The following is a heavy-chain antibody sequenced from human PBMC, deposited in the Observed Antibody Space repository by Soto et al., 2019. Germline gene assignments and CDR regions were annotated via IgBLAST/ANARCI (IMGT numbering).Heavy chain of an antibody. J-gene: IGHJ4*02. V-gene: IGHV1-8*01. Sequence: ASVKGSCKASGYTFTSYDSNWVRQATGQGLEWLGWMNPNSGNTGYAQKFQGRVTMTRDTSIRTAYLEVSSLRSEDTAVYYCARKIPGTGGFDYWGQGILVTVSS. CDR1: GYTFTSYD. CDR3: ARKIPGTGGFDY. CDR2: MNPNSGNT. D-gene: IGHD2-8*02.